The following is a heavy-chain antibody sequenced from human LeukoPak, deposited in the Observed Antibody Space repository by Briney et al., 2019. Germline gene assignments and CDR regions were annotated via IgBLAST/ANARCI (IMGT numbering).Heavy chain of an antibody. V-gene: IGHV4-59*01. CDR2: ISYSGST. Sequence: SETLSLTCTVSGGSISSYYWNWIRQPPGKGLEWIAYISYSGSTNYIPSLKSRITISVDTSKNQFSLKLTSVTAADTAVYYCAKVGVAARRFGYYLDYWGQGTLVTVSS. J-gene: IGHJ4*02. CDR3: AKVGVAARRFGYYLDY. CDR1: GGSISSYY. D-gene: IGHD6-6*01.